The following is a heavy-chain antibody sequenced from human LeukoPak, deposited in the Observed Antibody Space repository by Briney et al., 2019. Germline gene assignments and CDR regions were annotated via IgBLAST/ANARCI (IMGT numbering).Heavy chain of an antibody. D-gene: IGHD5-12*01. Sequence: QPGRSLRLSCAASGFTFSSYGMHWVRQAPGKGLEWVAVISYDGSNKYYADSVKGRFTISRDNSKNTLYLQMNSLRAEDTAVHYCAKAYVDIVATPPADYWGQGTLVTVSS. CDR3: AKAYVDIVATPPADY. CDR1: GFTFSSYG. V-gene: IGHV3-30*18. CDR2: ISYDGSNK. J-gene: IGHJ4*02.